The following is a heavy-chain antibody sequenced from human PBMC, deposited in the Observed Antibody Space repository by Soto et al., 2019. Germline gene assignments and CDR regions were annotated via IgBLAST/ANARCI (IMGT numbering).Heavy chain of an antibody. CDR1: GYTFTSYD. Sequence: ASVKVSCKASGYTFTSYDINWVRQATGQGLEWMGWMNPNSGNTGYAQKFQGRVTMTRNTSIGTAYMELSSLRSEDTAVYYCARGRGIVLMVYAIRRHNWFDPWGQGTLVTVSS. D-gene: IGHD2-8*01. J-gene: IGHJ5*02. CDR3: ARGRGIVLMVYAIRRHNWFDP. V-gene: IGHV1-8*01. CDR2: MNPNSGNT.